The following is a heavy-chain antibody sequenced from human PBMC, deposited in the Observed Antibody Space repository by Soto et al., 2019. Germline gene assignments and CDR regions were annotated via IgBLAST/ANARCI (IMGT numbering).Heavy chain of an antibody. J-gene: IGHJ3*02. Sequence: QVQLVESGGGVVQPGRSLRLSCAASGFTFSSYAMHWVRQAPGKGLEWVAVISYDGSNKYYADSVKGRFTISRDNSKNTLYLQMNSLRAEDTAVYYCARDWAMIVVVAGPWIWGQGTMVTVSS. CDR3: ARDWAMIVVVAGPWI. CDR2: ISYDGSNK. D-gene: IGHD3-22*01. V-gene: IGHV3-30-3*01. CDR1: GFTFSSYA.